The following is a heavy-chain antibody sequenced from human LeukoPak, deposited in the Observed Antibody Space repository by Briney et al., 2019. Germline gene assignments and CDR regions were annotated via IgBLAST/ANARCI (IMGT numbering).Heavy chain of an antibody. D-gene: IGHD2-15*01. J-gene: IGHJ4*02. V-gene: IGHV3-48*03. CDR1: GFTFSDYE. CDR3: ARGRLLRAESFFDF. CDR2: ITKTGANI. Sequence: GGSLRLSCVASGFTFSDYEMHWIRQAPGKGLEWVSYITKTGANIYYAPSVRGRFTISSDTADNSLYLQMNSLRAEDSALYYCARGRLLRAESFFDFWGQGTLVTVSS.